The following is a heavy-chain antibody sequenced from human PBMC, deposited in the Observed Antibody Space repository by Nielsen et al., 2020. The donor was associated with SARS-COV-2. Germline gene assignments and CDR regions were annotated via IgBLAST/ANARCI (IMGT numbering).Heavy chain of an antibody. J-gene: IGHJ4*02. CDR2: INSDGSST. D-gene: IGHD2-15*01. CDR3: ARPRDCSGGTCYSGDYFDY. CDR1: GFTFSSYW. Sequence: GESLKISCAASGFTFSSYWMHWVRQAPGKGLVWVSRINSDGSSTSYADSVKGRFTISQDNAKKSLYLQMNSLRAEDTAVYYCARPRDCSGGTCYSGDYFDYWGQGTLVTVSS. V-gene: IGHV3-74*01.